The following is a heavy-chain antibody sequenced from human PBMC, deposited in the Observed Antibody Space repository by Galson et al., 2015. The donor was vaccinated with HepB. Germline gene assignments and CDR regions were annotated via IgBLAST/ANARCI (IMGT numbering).Heavy chain of an antibody. D-gene: IGHD2-2*01. CDR1: GFTFSSYA. J-gene: IGHJ3*02. CDR2: ISYDGRNK. CDR3: ASAHCSSSNCASPGAFDI. Sequence: SLRLSCAASGFTFSSYAMYWVRQAPGKGLEWVAVISYDGRNKNYTDSVKGRFTISRDTSKNMVYLQMNSLRVEDTAVYYCASAHCSSSNCASPGAFDIWGQGTMVTVSS. V-gene: IGHV3-30*14.